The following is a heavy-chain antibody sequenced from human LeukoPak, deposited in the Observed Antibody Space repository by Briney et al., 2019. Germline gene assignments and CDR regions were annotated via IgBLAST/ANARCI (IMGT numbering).Heavy chain of an antibody. V-gene: IGHV3-23*01. CDR2: ISESGGST. D-gene: IGHD6-6*01. J-gene: IGHJ4*02. Sequence: GGSLRLSCAASGFTFSRYAMSWVRQAPGKGLEWVSGISESGGSTYYTDSVKGRFTISRDNSKNTLYLQMNSPRAEDTAVYYCARVYHSSSGRAIDYWGQGTLVTVSS. CDR3: ARVYHSSSGRAIDY. CDR1: GFTFSRYA.